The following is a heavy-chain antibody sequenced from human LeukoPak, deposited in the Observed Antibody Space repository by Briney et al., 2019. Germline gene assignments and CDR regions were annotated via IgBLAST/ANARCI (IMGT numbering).Heavy chain of an antibody. CDR2: ISSSSSTI. Sequence: GGSLRLSCAASGFTFSSYSMNWVRQAPGKGLEWVSYISSSSSTIYYADSVKGRFTISRDNAKNSLYLQMNSLRAEDTAVYYCTTRGIAAAGRPLNYWGQGTLVTVSS. V-gene: IGHV3-48*04. CDR3: TTRGIAAAGRPLNY. CDR1: GFTFSSYS. J-gene: IGHJ4*02. D-gene: IGHD6-13*01.